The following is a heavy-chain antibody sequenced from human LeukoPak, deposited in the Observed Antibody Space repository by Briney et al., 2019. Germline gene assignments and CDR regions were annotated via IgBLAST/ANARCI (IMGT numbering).Heavy chain of an antibody. J-gene: IGHJ4*02. V-gene: IGHV1-69*13. Sequence: SVKVSCKASGYTFTGYYMHWVRQAPGQGLEWMGGIIPIFGTANYAQKFQGRVTITADESTSTAYMELSSLRSEDTAVYYCARGPYSSGWYRYFDYWGQGTLVTVSS. CDR3: ARGPYSSGWYRYFDY. CDR1: GYTFTGYY. D-gene: IGHD6-19*01. CDR2: IIPIFGTA.